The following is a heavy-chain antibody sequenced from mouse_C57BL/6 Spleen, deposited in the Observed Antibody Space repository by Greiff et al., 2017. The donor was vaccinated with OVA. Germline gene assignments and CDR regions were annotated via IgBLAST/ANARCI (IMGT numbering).Heavy chain of an antibody. CDR3: ARSPYYSNYVGYFDY. Sequence: QVQLQQPGAELVKPGASVKLSCKASGYTFTSYWMQWVKQRPGQGLEWIGEIDPSDSYTNYNQKFKGKATLTVDTSSSTAYMQLSSLTSEDSAVYYCARSPYYSNYVGYFDYWGQGTTLTVSS. V-gene: IGHV1-50*01. CDR2: IDPSDSYT. D-gene: IGHD2-5*01. CDR1: GYTFTSYW. J-gene: IGHJ2*01.